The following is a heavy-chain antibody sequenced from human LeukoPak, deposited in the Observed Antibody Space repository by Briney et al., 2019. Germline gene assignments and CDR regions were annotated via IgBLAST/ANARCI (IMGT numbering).Heavy chain of an antibody. CDR1: GYTFTSYY. J-gene: IGHJ4*02. D-gene: IGHD1-1*01. V-gene: IGHV1-46*01. Sequence: GASVKVSCEASGYTFTSYYMHWLRQAPGQGLEWMGIINPSGGSTSYAQKFQGRVTMTRDTSTSTVYMELSSLRSEDTAVYYCARNGQDGTLGNWGQGTLVTVSS. CDR3: ARNGQDGTLGN. CDR2: INPSGGST.